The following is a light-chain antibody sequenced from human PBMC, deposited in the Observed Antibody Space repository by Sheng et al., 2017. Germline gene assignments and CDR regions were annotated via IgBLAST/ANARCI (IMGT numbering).Light chain of an antibody. CDR3: QQLNGYPIT. Sequence: DIQMTQSPSSLSASVGDRVTITCRASQSISSYLNWYQQKPGKAPKLLIYAASSLQSGVPSRFSGSGSGTDFTLTISSLQPEDFATYYCQQLNGYPITFGGGTKVEIK. CDR1: QSISSY. V-gene: IGKV1-39*01. CDR2: AAS. J-gene: IGKJ4*01.